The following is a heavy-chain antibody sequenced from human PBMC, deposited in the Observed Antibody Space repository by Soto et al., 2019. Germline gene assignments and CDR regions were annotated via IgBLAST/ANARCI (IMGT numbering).Heavy chain of an antibody. CDR1: GGSFSGYY. CDR3: ARVGFRRQRGCSSTSCYSGKGYYYYYMDV. D-gene: IGHD2-2*01. J-gene: IGHJ6*03. Sequence: SETLSLTCAVYGGSFSGYYWSWIRQPPGKGLEWIGEINHSGSTNYNPSLKRRVTLSVDTSKNQFSLKLSSVTAADTAVYYCARVGFRRQRGCSSTSCYSGKGYYYYYMDVWGKGTTVTVSS. CDR2: INHSGST. V-gene: IGHV4-34*01.